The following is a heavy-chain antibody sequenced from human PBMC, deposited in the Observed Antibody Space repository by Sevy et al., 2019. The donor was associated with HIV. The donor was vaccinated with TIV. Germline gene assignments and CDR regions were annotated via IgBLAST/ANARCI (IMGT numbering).Heavy chain of an antibody. V-gene: IGHV4-59*01. CDR2: IYYRGAT. CDR3: ARGQDYADPFDS. D-gene: IGHD4-17*01. Sequence: SETLSLTCSVSGAPINNYFWTWIRQPPRKGLEWIGYIYYRGATNYNPSLKGRVTFSQDTSKNQFSLRLTSVTAADTAIYYCARGQDYADPFDSWGQGTLVTVS. J-gene: IGHJ4*02. CDR1: GAPINNYF.